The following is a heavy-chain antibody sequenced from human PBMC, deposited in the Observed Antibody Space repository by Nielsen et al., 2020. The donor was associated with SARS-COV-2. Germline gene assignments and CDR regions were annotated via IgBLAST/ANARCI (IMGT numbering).Heavy chain of an antibody. CDR1: GFTFSSYA. D-gene: IGHD5-18*01. V-gene: IGHV3-23*01. Sequence: GGSLRLSCAASGFTFSSYAMSWVRQAPGKGLEWVSAISGSGGSTYYADSVKGRFTISRDNSKNKLYLQMNSLRAEDTAVYYCAREFALRDTAYFDYWGQGTLVTVSS. CDR3: AREFALRDTAYFDY. J-gene: IGHJ4*02. CDR2: ISGSGGST.